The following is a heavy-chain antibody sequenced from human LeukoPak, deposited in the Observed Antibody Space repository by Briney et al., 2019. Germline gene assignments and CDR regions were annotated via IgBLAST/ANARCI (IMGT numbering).Heavy chain of an antibody. CDR2: ISGSGGDS. Sequence: GGSLRLSCAASGFTFSSYAMSWVRQSPGNGLEWVSAISGSGGDSHYADSVKGRFTISRDNSKNTLYLQMNSLTAEDTAVYYCAKATGTLGAWGQGTLVTVSS. V-gene: IGHV3-23*01. D-gene: IGHD1-1*01. CDR3: AKATGTLGA. CDR1: GFTFSSYA. J-gene: IGHJ5*02.